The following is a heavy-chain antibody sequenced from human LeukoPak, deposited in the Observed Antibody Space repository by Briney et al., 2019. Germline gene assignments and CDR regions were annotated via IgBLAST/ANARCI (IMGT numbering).Heavy chain of an antibody. D-gene: IGHD3-3*02. J-gene: IGHJ6*03. Sequence: ASVKVSCKASGYTFTSYDISWVRQAPGQGLEWMGWISAYNGNTNYAQKLQGRVTMTTDTSTSTAYMDLSSLRSEDTAVYYCARGKLGYYYYHMDAWGKGTTVTVSS. V-gene: IGHV1-18*01. CDR2: ISAYNGNT. CDR1: GYTFTSYD. CDR3: ARGKLGYYYYHMDA.